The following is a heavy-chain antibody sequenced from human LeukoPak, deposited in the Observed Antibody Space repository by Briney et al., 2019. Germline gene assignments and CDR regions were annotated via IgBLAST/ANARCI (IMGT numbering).Heavy chain of an antibody. V-gene: IGHV3-23*01. CDR1: GSTFSSYA. CDR2: VSGIGGST. D-gene: IGHD3-3*01. J-gene: IGHJ3*02. CDR3: AKDREWRDDAFDM. Sequence: GGSLRLSCAASGSTFSSYAMHWVRQAPGKGLEWVSTVSGIGGSTFYADSVKGRFTISRDNSKDTLYLQMNSLRAEDTAVYYCAKDREWRDDAFDMWGQGTLVTVSS.